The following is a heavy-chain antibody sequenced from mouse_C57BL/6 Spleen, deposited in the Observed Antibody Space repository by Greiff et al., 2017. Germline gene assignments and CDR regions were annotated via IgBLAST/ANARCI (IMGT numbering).Heavy chain of an antibody. D-gene: IGHD1-1*01. V-gene: IGHV1-11*01. Sequence: VQLQQSGAELASPGASVTLSCKASGYTFTDHIMNWVKRRPGQGLEWIGRIYPVGGETNYNQKFMGKATFSVDRSSSTVYMVLNSLTSEDPAVYYCAYYYGTYYAMDYWGQGTSVTVSS. CDR2: IYPVGGET. CDR1: GYTFTDHI. CDR3: AYYYGTYYAMDY. J-gene: IGHJ4*01.